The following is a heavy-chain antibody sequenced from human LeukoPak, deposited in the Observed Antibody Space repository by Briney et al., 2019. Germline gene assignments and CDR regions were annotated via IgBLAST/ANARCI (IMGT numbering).Heavy chain of an antibody. CDR2: IIPILGIA. J-gene: IGHJ4*02. CDR1: GGTFSSYA. CDR3: ASVTYSDYDDFDS. D-gene: IGHD3-22*01. Sequence: SVKVSCKASGGTFSSYAISWVRQAPGQGLEWMGRIIPILGIANYAQKFQGRVTITADKSTSTAYMELSGLTSDDTAVYYCASVTYSDYDDFDSWGQGTLVTVSS. V-gene: IGHV1-69*04.